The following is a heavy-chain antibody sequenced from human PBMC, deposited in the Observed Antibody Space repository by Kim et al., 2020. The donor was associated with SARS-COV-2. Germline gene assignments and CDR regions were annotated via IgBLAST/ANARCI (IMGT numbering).Heavy chain of an antibody. CDR3: ARVGRRAATGGINAFDI. V-gene: IGHV4-59*13. Sequence: SETLSLTCTVSGGSINNYYWIWIRQPPGQGLEWIAYIYYSGSTNYNPSPKSRATISVDRSKNQFSLKLSSVTAADTAVYYCARVGRRAATGGINAFDIWGQGTMVTVSS. J-gene: IGHJ3*02. CDR2: IYYSGST. D-gene: IGHD6-13*01. CDR1: GGSINNYY.